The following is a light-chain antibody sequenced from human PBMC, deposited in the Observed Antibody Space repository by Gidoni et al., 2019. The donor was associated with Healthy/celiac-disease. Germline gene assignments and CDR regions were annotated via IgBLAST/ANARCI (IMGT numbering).Light chain of an antibody. J-gene: IGKJ2*01. CDR3: QQYKNYPPYT. V-gene: IGKV1-5*03. CDR2: KAS. CDR1: QSISSW. Sequence: DIQMTQSPSTLSASVGDRVTITCRASQSISSWLAWYQQKPGKAPKLLIYKASSLESGVPSRFSGSGSGTEFTLTISSLQPDYFATYYCQQYKNYPPYTFXQXTKLEIK.